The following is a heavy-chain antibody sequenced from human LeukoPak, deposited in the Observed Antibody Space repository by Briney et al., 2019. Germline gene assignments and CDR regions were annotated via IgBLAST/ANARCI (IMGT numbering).Heavy chain of an antibody. V-gene: IGHV3-23*01. CDR3: ARDRTDDYGRFWSGYLGSSWFDP. CDR2: ISDSGSGT. J-gene: IGHJ5*02. D-gene: IGHD3-3*01. CDR1: GFTFSSYA. Sequence: QPGGSLRLSCPASGFTFSSYAMSWVRQAPGKGLEWVSSISDSGSGTYYAGSVKGRFTISRDNSKNTLYLQMNSLRAEDTAVYYCARDRTDDYGRFWSGYLGSSWFDPWGQGTLVTVSS.